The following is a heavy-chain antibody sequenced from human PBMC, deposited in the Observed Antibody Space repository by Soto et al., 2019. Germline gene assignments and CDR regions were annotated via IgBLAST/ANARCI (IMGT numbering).Heavy chain of an antibody. J-gene: IGHJ3*02. CDR1: GYSFTSYW. CDR3: ARLSPDCSSTSCYEAFDI. Sequence: EVQLVQSGAEVKKPGESLRISCKGSGYSFTSYWISWVRQMPGKGLEWMGRIDPSDSYTNYSPSFQGHVTVSADKSISTAYLQWSSLKASDTAMYYCARLSPDCSSTSCYEAFDIWGQGTMVTVSS. CDR2: IDPSDSYT. V-gene: IGHV5-10-1*03. D-gene: IGHD2-2*01.